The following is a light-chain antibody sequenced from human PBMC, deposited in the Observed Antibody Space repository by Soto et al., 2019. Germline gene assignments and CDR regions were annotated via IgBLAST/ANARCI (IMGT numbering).Light chain of an antibody. CDR2: LNSDGRH. Sequence: QPVLTQSPSASASLGASVKLTCTLSSGHRTYAIAWHQQQPEKGPRYLMHLNSDGRHTKGDGIPDRFSGSSSGTERYLTISSLQSEDEADYYCQTWGTGLLVFGGGTKLTVL. CDR1: SGHRTYA. CDR3: QTWGTGLLV. J-gene: IGLJ2*01. V-gene: IGLV4-69*01.